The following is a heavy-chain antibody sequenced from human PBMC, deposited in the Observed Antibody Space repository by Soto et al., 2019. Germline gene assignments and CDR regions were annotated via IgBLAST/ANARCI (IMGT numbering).Heavy chain of an antibody. D-gene: IGHD3-22*01. CDR3: AGDSSGLGYYFDY. CDR1: GGSISSGDYY. Sequence: PSETLSLTCTVSGGSISSGDYYWSWIRQPPGKGLEWIGYIYYSGSTYYNPSLKSRVTISVDTSKNQFSLKLSSVTAADTAVYYCAGDSSGLGYYFDYWGQGTLVTVSS. V-gene: IGHV4-30-4*01. J-gene: IGHJ4*02. CDR2: IYYSGST.